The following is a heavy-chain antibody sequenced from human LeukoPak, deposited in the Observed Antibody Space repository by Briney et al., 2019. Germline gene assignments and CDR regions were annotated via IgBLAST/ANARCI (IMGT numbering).Heavy chain of an antibody. Sequence: GGSLRLSCAASGLSVSSTFMSWVRQTPGKGLEWVSSVFGGGGTRYADSVMGRFTISRDNSKSTLYLQMNSLRAEDTAVYYCARTYTNNAGYYLYWGQGTLDTVSS. CDR1: GLSVSSTF. CDR2: VFGGGGT. V-gene: IGHV3-53*01. CDR3: ARTYTNNAGYYLY. J-gene: IGHJ4*02. D-gene: IGHD3-22*01.